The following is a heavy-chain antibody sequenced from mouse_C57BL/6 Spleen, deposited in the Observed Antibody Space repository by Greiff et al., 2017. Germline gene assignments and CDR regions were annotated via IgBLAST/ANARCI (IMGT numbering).Heavy chain of an antibody. V-gene: IGHV3-4*01. CDR1: GYSITNGNHW. CDR2: RSSSGST. D-gene: IGHD4-1*02. J-gene: IGHJ2*01. Sequence: VQLQQSGPALVKPSPTVSLTCTVTGYSITNGNHWWNWIRQVSGSKLEWIGYRSSSGSTDSNPSLKSRISITRDTSNNQLFLRLNSVTTEDIATYNCASAATGGGYFEDWGQGTTLTVSS. CDR3: ASAATGGGYFED.